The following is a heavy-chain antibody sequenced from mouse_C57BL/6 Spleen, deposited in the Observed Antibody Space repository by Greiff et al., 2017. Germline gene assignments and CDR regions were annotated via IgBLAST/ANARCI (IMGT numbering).Heavy chain of an antibody. V-gene: IGHV7-3*01. J-gene: IGHJ4*01. D-gene: IGHD1-1*01. Sequence: EVMLVESGGGLVQPGGSLSLSCAASGFTFTDYYMSWVRQPPGKALEWLGFIRNKANGYTTEYSASVKGRFTISRDNSQSILYLQMNALRAEDSATYYCASSYYYGSSPYYAMDYWGQGTSVTVSS. CDR3: ASSYYYGSSPYYAMDY. CDR1: GFTFTDYY. CDR2: IRNKANGYTT.